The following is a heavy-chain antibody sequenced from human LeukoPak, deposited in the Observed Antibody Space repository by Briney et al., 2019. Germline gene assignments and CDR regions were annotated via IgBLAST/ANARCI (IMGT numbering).Heavy chain of an antibody. V-gene: IGHV3-23*01. CDR2: ISGSGGST. D-gene: IGHD6-19*01. CDR3: AKGRLMIAVAGTPPDDY. Sequence: GGSLRLACAASGFTVRSYVMGWVRQAPGRGLGWVSAISGSGGSTYYADSVKGRFIISRDNSKNTLYLQMNSLRAEDTALYYCAKGRLMIAVAGTPPDDYWGQGTLVTVSS. J-gene: IGHJ4*02. CDR1: GFTVRSYV.